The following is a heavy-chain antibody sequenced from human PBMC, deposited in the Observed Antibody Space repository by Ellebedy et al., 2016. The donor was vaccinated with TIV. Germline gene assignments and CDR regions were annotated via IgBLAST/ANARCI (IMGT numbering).Heavy chain of an antibody. D-gene: IGHD3-10*01. CDR1: GYTFTSYY. J-gene: IGHJ4*02. Sequence: ASVKVSCXASGYTFTSYYMHWVRQAPGQGLEWMGIINPSGGSTSYAQKFQGRVTITADESTSTAYMELSSLRSEDTAVYYCARSVGGSGSPFDYWGQGTLVTVSS. CDR3: ARSVGGSGSPFDY. CDR2: INPSGGST. V-gene: IGHV1-46*01.